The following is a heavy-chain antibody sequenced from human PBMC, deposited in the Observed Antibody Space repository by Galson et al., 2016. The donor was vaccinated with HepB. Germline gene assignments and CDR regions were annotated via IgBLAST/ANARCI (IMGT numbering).Heavy chain of an antibody. Sequence: SLRLSCAASGFSFSTCAMTWVRQAPGKGLEWVAAISGSGAATYYADSVQGRFSISRDNAKNTLDLQMNSLRVEETAVYFCAKDLKDGTYYLDYWGQGTLVTVTA. CDR3: AKDLKDGTYYLDY. J-gene: IGHJ4*02. D-gene: IGHD5-24*01. CDR2: ISGSGAAT. V-gene: IGHV3-23*01. CDR1: GFSFSTCA.